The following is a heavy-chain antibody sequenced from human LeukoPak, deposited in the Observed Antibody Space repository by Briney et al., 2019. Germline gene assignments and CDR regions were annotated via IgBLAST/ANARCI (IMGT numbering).Heavy chain of an antibody. Sequence: SETLSLTCAVYGGSFSGYYWSWIRQPPGKGLEWIGEINHSGSTNYNPSLKSRVTISVDKSKNQFSLKLSSVTAADTAVYYCARDLSGAFDIWGQGTMVTVSS. CDR3: ARDLSGAFDI. V-gene: IGHV4-34*01. CDR1: GGSFSGYY. J-gene: IGHJ3*02. D-gene: IGHD2/OR15-2a*01. CDR2: INHSGST.